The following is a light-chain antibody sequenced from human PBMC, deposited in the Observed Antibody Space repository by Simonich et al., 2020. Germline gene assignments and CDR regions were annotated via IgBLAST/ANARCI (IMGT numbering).Light chain of an antibody. CDR2: STN. CDR3: VLYMGSGIWV. J-gene: IGLJ3*02. V-gene: IGLV8-61*01. Sequence: QTVVTQEPSFSVSPGGKVTLTCGLSSGSVSTSYYPSWYQQTPGQAPRTLIYSTNPRSSGVPDRFSGSILGNKAALTITGAQADDESDYYCVLYMGSGIWVFGGGTKLTVL. CDR1: SGSVSTSYY.